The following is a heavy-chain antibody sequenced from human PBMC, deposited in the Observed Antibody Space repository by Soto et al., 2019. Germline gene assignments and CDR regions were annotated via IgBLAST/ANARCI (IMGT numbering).Heavy chain of an antibody. Sequence: ASVKVSCKASGYTFTSYAMHWVRQAPGQRLEWMGWINAGNGNTKYSQKIQGRVTITRDTSASTAYMELSSLRSEDTAVYYCASDANYDILTGTGYFDYWGQGTLVTVS. CDR1: GYTFTSYA. J-gene: IGHJ4*02. CDR2: INAGNGNT. CDR3: ASDANYDILTGTGYFDY. D-gene: IGHD3-9*01. V-gene: IGHV1-3*01.